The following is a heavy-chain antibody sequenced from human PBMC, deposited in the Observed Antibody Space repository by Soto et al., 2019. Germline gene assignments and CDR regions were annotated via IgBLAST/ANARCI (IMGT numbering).Heavy chain of an antibody. CDR1: GFTFSSYW. J-gene: IGHJ6*02. V-gene: IGHV3-7*01. Sequence: GGSLRLSCAASGFTFSSYWMSWVRQAPGKGLEWVANIKQDGSEKYYVDSVKGRFTISRDNAKNSLYLQMNSLRAEDTAVYYCARDGREAEGYYYGMDVRGQGTTVTVSS. CDR3: ARDGREAEGYYYGMDV. CDR2: IKQDGSEK. D-gene: IGHD1-26*01.